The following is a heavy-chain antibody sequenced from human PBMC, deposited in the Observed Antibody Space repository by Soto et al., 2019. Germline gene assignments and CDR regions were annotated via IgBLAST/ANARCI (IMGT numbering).Heavy chain of an antibody. CDR3: ARHVPAAGYYYGLDG. J-gene: IGHJ6*02. Sequence: QVQLVQSGAEVKKPGSSVKVSCKASGGTFSSYAISWVRQAPGQGLEWMGGIIPILGTANYAQKVQGRVTXTXAXSSXTAYMELSSLRSEDTAVYYCARHVPAAGYYYGLDGWGQGTTVTVSS. CDR2: IIPILGTA. D-gene: IGHD2-2*01. CDR1: GGTFSSYA. V-gene: IGHV1-69*05.